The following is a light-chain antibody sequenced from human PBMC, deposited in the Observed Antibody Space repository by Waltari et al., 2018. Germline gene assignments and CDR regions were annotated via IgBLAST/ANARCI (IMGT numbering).Light chain of an antibody. Sequence: EIVLTQSPGTLSLSPGERATLSCRASQSIGRSLVWYQQKPGPAPRLPIYDVSRRATGIPDRFSGSGYGTDFSLTISRLEPEDFAVYYCQKYERLPATFGQGTTVEIK. J-gene: IGKJ1*01. CDR1: QSIGRS. V-gene: IGKV3-20*01. CDR2: DVS. CDR3: QKYERLPAT.